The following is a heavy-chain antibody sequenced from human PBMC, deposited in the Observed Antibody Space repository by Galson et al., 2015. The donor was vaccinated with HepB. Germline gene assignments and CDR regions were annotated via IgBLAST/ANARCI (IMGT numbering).Heavy chain of an antibody. J-gene: IGHJ4*02. V-gene: IGHV3-21*01. D-gene: IGHD3-22*01. CDR2: ISSSSSYI. Sequence: SLRLSCAASGFTFSSYSMNWVRQAPGKGLEWVSSISSSSSYIYYADSVKGRFTISRDNAKNSLYLQMNSLRAEDTAVYYCARGTAPHYYDSSPPGYWGQGTLVTVSS. CDR1: GFTFSSYS. CDR3: ARGTAPHYYDSSPPGY.